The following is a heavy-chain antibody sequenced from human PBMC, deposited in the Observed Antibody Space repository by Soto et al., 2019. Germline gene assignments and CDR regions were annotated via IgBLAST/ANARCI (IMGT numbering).Heavy chain of an antibody. J-gene: IGHJ5*02. Sequence: PSETLSLTCTVSGGSISSGDYYWSWIRQPPGKGLEWIGYIYYSGSTYYNPSLKSRVTISVDTSKNQFSLKLSSVTAADTAVYYCAGYLTGYSYNWFDPWGQGTLVTVSS. D-gene: IGHD3-9*01. CDR1: GGSISSGDYY. V-gene: IGHV4-30-4*01. CDR3: AGYLTGYSYNWFDP. CDR2: IYYSGST.